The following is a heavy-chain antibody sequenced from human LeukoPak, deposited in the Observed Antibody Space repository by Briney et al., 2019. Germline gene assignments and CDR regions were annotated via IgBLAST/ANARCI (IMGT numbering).Heavy chain of an antibody. CDR1: GGTFSSYA. J-gene: IGHJ4*02. V-gene: IGHV1-69*05. CDR2: IIPIFGTA. CDR3: ARLYSGGWYAFDY. Sequence: SVKVSCKASGGTFSSYAISWVRQAPGQGLEWMGGIIPIFGTANYAQKFQGRVTITTDESTSTAYMELSSLRSEDTAVYYCARLYSGGWYAFDYWGQGTLVTVSS. D-gene: IGHD6-19*01.